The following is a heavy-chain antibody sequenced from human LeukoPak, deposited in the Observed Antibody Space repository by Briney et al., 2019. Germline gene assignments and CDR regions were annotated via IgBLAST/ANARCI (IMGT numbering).Heavy chain of an antibody. Sequence: PGGSLRLSCAASGFTFSSYSMNWVRQAPGKGLEWVSSISSSSSYIYYADSVKGRFTISRDNAKNSLYLQMNSLRAEDTALYYCAKDFERDYSNYGRIDCWGQGTLVTVSS. V-gene: IGHV3-21*04. CDR3: AKDFERDYSNYGRIDC. CDR2: ISSSSSYI. CDR1: GFTFSSYS. D-gene: IGHD4-11*01. J-gene: IGHJ4*02.